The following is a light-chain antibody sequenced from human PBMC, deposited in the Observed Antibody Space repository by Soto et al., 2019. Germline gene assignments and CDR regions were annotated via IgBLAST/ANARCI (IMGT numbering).Light chain of an antibody. V-gene: IGKV3-20*01. CDR3: QQYGSSHYT. Sequence: EIVLTQSPGTLSLSPGERATLSCRASQSVSSSYLAWYQQKPGQAPRLLIYGASSRATGTPDRFSGSGSGTDFTLTISRLDPEDFAVYYCQQYGSSHYTFGQGTKLEI. CDR1: QSVSSSY. J-gene: IGKJ2*01. CDR2: GAS.